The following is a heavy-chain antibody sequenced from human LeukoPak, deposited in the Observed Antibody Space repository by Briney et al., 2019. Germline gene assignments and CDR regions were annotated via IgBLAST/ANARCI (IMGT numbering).Heavy chain of an antibody. Sequence: SSETLSLTCAVYGGSFSGYYWSWIRQPPGKGLEWIGEINHSGSTNYNPSLKSRVTISVDTSKNQFSLKLSSVTAADTAVYYCASQTIVGATTYFDYWGQGTLVTVSS. CDR3: ASQTIVGATTYFDY. V-gene: IGHV4-34*01. CDR1: GGSFSGYY. CDR2: INHSGST. D-gene: IGHD1-26*01. J-gene: IGHJ4*02.